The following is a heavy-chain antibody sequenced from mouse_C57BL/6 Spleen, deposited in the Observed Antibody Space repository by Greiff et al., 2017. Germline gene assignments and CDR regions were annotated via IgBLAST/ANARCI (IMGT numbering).Heavy chain of an antibody. D-gene: IGHD2-4*01. CDR2: IFPGSGST. CDR3: SITDYDGFYFGC. V-gene: IGHV1-9*01. J-gene: IGHJ2*01. Sequence: QVQLQQSGAELMKPGASVKLSCKATGYTFTGYWIEWVKQRPGHGLEWIGEIFPGSGSTNYNEKFKGKATFTADTSSNTADMQLSSLTTEDSAIYYYSITDYDGFYFGCWGQVTTLSASS. CDR1: GYTFTGYW.